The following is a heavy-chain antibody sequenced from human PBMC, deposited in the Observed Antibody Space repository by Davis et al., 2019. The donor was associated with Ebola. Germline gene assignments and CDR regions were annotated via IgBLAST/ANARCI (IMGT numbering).Heavy chain of an antibody. J-gene: IGHJ4*02. CDR3: ARDRRYCTNGVCAYYFDY. Sequence: PSETLSLTCTVSGGSISSGDYYWSWIRQPPGKGLEWIGYIYYSGSTYYNPSLKSRVTISVDTSKNQFSLKLSSVTAADTAVYYCARDRRYCTNGVCAYYFDYWGQGTLVTVSS. CDR2: IYYSGST. V-gene: IGHV4-30-4*08. D-gene: IGHD2-8*01. CDR1: GGSISSGDYY.